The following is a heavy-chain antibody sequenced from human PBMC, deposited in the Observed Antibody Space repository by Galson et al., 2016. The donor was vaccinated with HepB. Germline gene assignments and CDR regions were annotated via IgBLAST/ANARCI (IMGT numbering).Heavy chain of an antibody. CDR2: INWSGDST. J-gene: IGHJ4*02. Sequence: SLRLSCAASGFTFDDYGMTWVRQAPGKGLEWVSGINWSGDSTAYADSVKGRFTISRDDAKNSLYLQMNSLSVEDTALYYCEAYCGDGSCHGNEYWGQGTLVTVSS. V-gene: IGHV3-20*04. CDR1: GFTFDDYG. D-gene: IGHD2-21*01. CDR3: EAYCGDGSCHGNEY.